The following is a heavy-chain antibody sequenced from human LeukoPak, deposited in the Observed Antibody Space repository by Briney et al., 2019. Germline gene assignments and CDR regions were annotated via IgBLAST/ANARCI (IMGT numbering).Heavy chain of an antibody. Sequence: SQTLSLTCTVSGGSISSGDYYWSWIRQPPGKGLEWIGYIYYSGSTYYNPSLKSRVTISVDTSKNQFSLKLSSVTAADTAVYCCARDGAGSGWYPLDYWGQGTLVTVSS. J-gene: IGHJ4*02. CDR2: IYYSGST. D-gene: IGHD6-19*01. V-gene: IGHV4-30-4*08. CDR3: ARDGAGSGWYPLDY. CDR1: GGSISSGDYY.